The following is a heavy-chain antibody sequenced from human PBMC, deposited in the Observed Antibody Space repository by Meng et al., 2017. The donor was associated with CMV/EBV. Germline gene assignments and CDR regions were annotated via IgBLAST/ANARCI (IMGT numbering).Heavy chain of an antibody. CDR2: ISSSGSTI. V-gene: IGHV3-21*04. CDR1: GFTFSSYS. J-gene: IGHJ4*02. CDR3: ARGEVYCSSTSCYTYFDY. Sequence: GGSLRLSCAASGFTFSSYSMNWVRQAPGKGLEWVSSISSSGSTIYYADSVKGRFTISRDNAKNSLYLQMNSLRAEDTAVYYCARGEVYCSSTSCYTYFDYLGQGTLVTVSS. D-gene: IGHD2-2*02.